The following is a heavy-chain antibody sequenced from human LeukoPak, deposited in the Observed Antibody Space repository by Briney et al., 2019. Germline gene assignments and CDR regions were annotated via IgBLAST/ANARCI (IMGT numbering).Heavy chain of an antibody. CDR1: GYTFTGYY. D-gene: IGHD2-15*01. Sequence: ASVRVSCKASGYTFTGYYMHWVRQAPGQGLEWMGWINPNSGGTNYAQNFHDRVTMTRDTSISTAYMELSRLRSDDTAAYYCATDRTYCSGDRCSNEGFDYWGQGTLVTVSS. CDR3: ATDRTYCSGDRCSNEGFDY. J-gene: IGHJ4*02. V-gene: IGHV1-2*02. CDR2: INPNSGGT.